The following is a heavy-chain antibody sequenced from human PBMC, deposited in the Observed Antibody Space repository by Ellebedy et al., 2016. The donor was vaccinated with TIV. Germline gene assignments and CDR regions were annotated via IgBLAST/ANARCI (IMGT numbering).Heavy chain of an antibody. CDR3: ARGKFAAAGIDY. V-gene: IGHV4-31*03. CDR2: TYYSGST. J-gene: IGHJ4*02. CDR1: GGSISRGSYY. Sequence: MPSETLSLTCTVSGGSISRGSYYWNWIRQYPGKGLERIGYTYYSGSTYYNPSLKSRVNVSVDTSKNQFSLKLSSVTAADTAVYYCARGKFAAAGIDYWGQGTLVTVSS. D-gene: IGHD6-13*01.